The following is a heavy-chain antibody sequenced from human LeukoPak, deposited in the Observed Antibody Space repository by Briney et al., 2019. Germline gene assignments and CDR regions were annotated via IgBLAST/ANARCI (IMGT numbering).Heavy chain of an antibody. CDR3: AELGITMIGGV. CDR1: GLTFSSYS. V-gene: IGHV3-48*01. D-gene: IGHD3-10*02. J-gene: IGHJ6*04. Sequence: TGGSLRLSCAASGLTFSSYSMNWVRQAPGKGLEWVSYISSSSSTIYYADSVKGRFTISRDNAKNSLYLQMNSLRAEDTAVYYCAELGITMIGGVWGKGTTVTISS. CDR2: ISSSSSTI.